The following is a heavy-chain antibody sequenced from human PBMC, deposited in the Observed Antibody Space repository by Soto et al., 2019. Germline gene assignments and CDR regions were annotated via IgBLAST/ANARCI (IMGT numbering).Heavy chain of an antibody. Sequence: SETLSLTCTVSGGSISSGGYYWSWIRQHPGKGLEWIGYIYYSGSTYYNPSLKSRVTISVDTSKNQFSLKLSSVTAADTAVYYCARALRRGVVVVADTDPYASHWHLIFDYWGQGTLVTVSS. CDR1: GGSISSGGYY. CDR2: IYYSGST. D-gene: IGHD2-15*01. V-gene: IGHV4-31*03. CDR3: ARALRRGVVVVADTDPYASHWHLIFDY. J-gene: IGHJ4*02.